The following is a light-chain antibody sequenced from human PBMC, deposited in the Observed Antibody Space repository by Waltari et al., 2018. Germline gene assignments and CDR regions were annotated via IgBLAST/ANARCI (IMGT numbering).Light chain of an antibody. Sequence: YDLAQPFSVSVSPGQSATITCSGDVLAENDVRWFQQRPGQAPTLILYKDTERPSGIPERFSGSSSGSTVTLTIRGALLEDEADYHCHAAADNNWFFGGGTKLTVL. CDR3: HAAADNNWF. V-gene: IGLV3-27*01. J-gene: IGLJ2*01. CDR2: KDT. CDR1: VLAEND.